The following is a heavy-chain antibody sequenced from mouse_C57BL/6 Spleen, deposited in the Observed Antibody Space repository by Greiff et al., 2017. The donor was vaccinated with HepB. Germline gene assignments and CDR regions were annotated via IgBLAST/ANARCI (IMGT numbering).Heavy chain of an antibody. CDR1: GFTFSSYG. D-gene: IGHD2-12*01. Sequence: EVHLVESGGDLVKPGGSLKLSCAASGFTFSSYGMSWVRQTPDKRLEWVATISSGGSYTYYPESVKGRFTISRDNAKNTLYLQMSSLKSEDTAMYYCASYDGAWFAYWGQGTLVTVSA. CDR3: ASYDGAWFAY. CDR2: ISSGGSYT. J-gene: IGHJ3*01. V-gene: IGHV5-6*01.